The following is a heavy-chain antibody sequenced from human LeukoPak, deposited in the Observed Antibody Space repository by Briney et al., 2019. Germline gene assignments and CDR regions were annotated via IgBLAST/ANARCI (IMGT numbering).Heavy chain of an antibody. D-gene: IGHD3-3*01. CDR1: GYTFTGYY. Sequence: ASVKVSCKASGYTFTGYYMHWVRQAPGQGLEWMGCINPNSGGTNYAQKFQGRVTMTRDTSISTAYMELSRLRSDDTAVYYCARDPYDFWSGYYGYYYMDVWGKGTTVTVSS. CDR2: INPNSGGT. J-gene: IGHJ6*03. V-gene: IGHV1-2*02. CDR3: ARDPYDFWSGYYGYYYMDV.